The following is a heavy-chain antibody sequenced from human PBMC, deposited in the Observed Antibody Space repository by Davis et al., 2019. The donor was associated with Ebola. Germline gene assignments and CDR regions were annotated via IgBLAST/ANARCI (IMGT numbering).Heavy chain of an antibody. D-gene: IGHD6-19*01. J-gene: IGHJ6*02. Sequence: MPSETLSLTCAVYGGSFSGSYRRLIPQPPGKGLEWIGEINPSGSTNYNPSLKRRVTISVDTSKNQFSLKLSTVTAADTAVYYCARSCSGWCLDYYYYGMDVWGQGNTVTVS. V-gene: IGHV4-34*01. CDR3: ARSCSGWCLDYYYYGMDV. CDR2: INPSGST. CDR1: GGSFSGSY.